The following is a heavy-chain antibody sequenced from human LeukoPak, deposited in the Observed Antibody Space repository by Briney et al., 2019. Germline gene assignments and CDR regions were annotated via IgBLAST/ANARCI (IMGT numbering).Heavy chain of an antibody. CDR2: INHSGST. CDR3: ARDGIAVAGLDY. Sequence: PGGSLRLSCAASGFTFSSYAMSWIRQPPGKGLEWIGEINHSGSTNYNPSLKSRVTISVDTSKNQFSLKLSSVTAADTAVYYCARDGIAVAGLDYWGQGTLVTVSS. V-gene: IGHV4-34*01. D-gene: IGHD6-19*01. CDR1: GFTFSSYA. J-gene: IGHJ4*02.